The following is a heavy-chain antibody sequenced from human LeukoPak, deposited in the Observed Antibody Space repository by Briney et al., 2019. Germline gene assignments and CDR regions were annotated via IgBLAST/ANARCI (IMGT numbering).Heavy chain of an antibody. CDR2: IYYTGNT. CDR3: AKSGGYGVIDY. J-gene: IGHJ4*02. CDR1: GGPISSSSYY. Sequence: SETLSLTCTVSGGPISSSSYYWGWIRQPPGKGLEWIGSIYYTGNTYYNASLQSRVTISIDTPKNQFSLRLNSVTAADTAMYYCAKSGGYGVIDYWGQGTLVTVSS. V-gene: IGHV4-39*01. D-gene: IGHD1-26*01.